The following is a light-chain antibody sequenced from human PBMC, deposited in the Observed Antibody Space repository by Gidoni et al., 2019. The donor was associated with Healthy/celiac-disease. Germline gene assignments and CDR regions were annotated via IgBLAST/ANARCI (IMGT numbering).Light chain of an antibody. Sequence: DIQMTQSPSSLSASVGDRVTITCRASQSISSYLNWYQQKPGKAPKLLIYAASSLQSGVPSRFSGSGSGTDFTLTISSLQPEDFATYYCQQSYSAQGLTFGGXTKVEIK. V-gene: IGKV1-39*01. CDR3: QQSYSAQGLT. J-gene: IGKJ4*01. CDR2: AAS. CDR1: QSISSY.